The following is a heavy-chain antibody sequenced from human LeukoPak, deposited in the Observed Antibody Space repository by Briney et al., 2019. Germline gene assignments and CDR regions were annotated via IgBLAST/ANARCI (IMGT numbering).Heavy chain of an antibody. CDR2: FSGSVDTT. J-gene: IGHJ4*02. D-gene: IGHD2/OR15-2a*01. Sequence: GGTLRLSCAASGFTFSTYAMNWVRQAPGKGLEWVSTFSGSVDTTYYADSVKGRFTISRDNSKNTLYLQMDTLTAEDTAVYYCAKDSAKKYDDYWGQGTLVTVSS. CDR3: AKDSAKKYDDY. CDR1: GFTFSTYA. V-gene: IGHV3-23*01.